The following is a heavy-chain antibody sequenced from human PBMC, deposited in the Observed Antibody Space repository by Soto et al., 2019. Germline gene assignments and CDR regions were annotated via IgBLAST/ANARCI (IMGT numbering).Heavy chain of an antibody. D-gene: IGHD1-1*01. Sequence: QVQLVESGGGVVQPGRSLRLSCAASGFMFSSYAMHWVRQAPGKGLEWVAVKTYDGSNKYYADSVKGRFTISRDNSKNTLYLQMNSLRAEDTAVYYCARAGGPLVDYWGQGTLVTVSS. J-gene: IGHJ4*02. CDR3: ARAGGPLVDY. V-gene: IGHV3-30-3*01. CDR2: KTYDGSNK. CDR1: GFMFSSYA.